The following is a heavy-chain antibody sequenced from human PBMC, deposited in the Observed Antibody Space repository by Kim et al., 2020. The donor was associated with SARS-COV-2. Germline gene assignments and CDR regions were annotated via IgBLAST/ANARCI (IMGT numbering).Heavy chain of an antibody. J-gene: IGHJ6*02. CDR1: GGSFSGYY. V-gene: IGHV4-34*01. Sequence: SETLSLTCAVYGGSFSGYYWSWIRQPPGKGLEWIGEINHSGSTNYNPSLKSRVTISVDTSKNQFSLKLSSVTAADTAVYYCARLKYYYYYGMDVWGQGTT. CDR2: INHSGST. CDR3: ARLKYYYYYGMDV.